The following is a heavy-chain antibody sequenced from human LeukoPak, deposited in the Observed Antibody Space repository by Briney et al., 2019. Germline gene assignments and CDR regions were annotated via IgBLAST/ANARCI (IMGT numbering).Heavy chain of an antibody. CDR1: GFTFSSYA. CDR2: ISGSGGST. CDR3: ARDGYCSGGSCYSFGAPYGMDV. D-gene: IGHD2-15*01. J-gene: IGHJ6*02. Sequence: GGSLRLSCAASGFTFSSYAMSWVRQAPGKGLEWVSAISGSGGSTYYADSVKGRFTISRDNSKNTLYLQMNSLRAEDTAVYYCARDGYCSGGSCYSFGAPYGMDVWGQGTTVTVSS. V-gene: IGHV3-23*01.